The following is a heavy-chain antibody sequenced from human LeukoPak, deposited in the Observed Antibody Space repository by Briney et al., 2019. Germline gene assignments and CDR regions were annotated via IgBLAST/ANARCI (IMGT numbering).Heavy chain of an antibody. CDR1: GFTFSSYE. V-gene: IGHV3-48*03. CDR3: ARDSNWNELFDY. Sequence: GSLRLSCAASGFTFSSYEMNWVRQAPGKGLEWVSYISSSGSTIYYADSVKGRFTISRDNAKNSLYLQMNSLRAEDTAVYYCARDSNWNELFDYWGQGTLVTVSS. CDR2: ISSSGSTI. J-gene: IGHJ4*02. D-gene: IGHD1-1*01.